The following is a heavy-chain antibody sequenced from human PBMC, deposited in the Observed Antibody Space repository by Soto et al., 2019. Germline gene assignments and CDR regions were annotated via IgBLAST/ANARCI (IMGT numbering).Heavy chain of an antibody. Sequence: EVQLLESGGGLVQPGGSLSLSCAASGFTFSSYAMSWVRQAPGKGLEWVSAISGSGGSTYYADSVKGRFTISGDNPKNTLYLQMNSLRADNTAVYYCAKSGVGEVDSWGHGTLVTVS. CDR1: GFTFSSYA. V-gene: IGHV3-23*01. CDR3: AKSGVGEVDS. J-gene: IGHJ5*01. CDR2: ISGSGGST. D-gene: IGHD1-26*01.